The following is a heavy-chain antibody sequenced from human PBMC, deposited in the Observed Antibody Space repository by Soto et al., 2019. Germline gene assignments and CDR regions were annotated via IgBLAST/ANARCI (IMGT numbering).Heavy chain of an antibody. V-gene: IGHV3-30*18. CDR1: GFTFSNYG. CDR2: LSYDASTK. CDR3: AKYYYGSGSYYRINYYYYYCMDV. J-gene: IGHJ6*03. Sequence: QVQLVESGGGVVQPGRSLSLSCADAGFTFSNYGMHWVRQAPGKGLEWVAVLSYDASTKYYSDGVKGRFTIFRDNAMNTLYLEMNSLRTEDTAVYYCAKYYYGSGSYYRINYYYYYCMDVWGKGTTVTVSS. D-gene: IGHD3-10*01.